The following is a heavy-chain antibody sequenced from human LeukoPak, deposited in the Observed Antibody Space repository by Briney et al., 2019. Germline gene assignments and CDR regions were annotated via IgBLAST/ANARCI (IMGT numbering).Heavy chain of an antibody. D-gene: IGHD1-26*01. CDR3: ARGYSGSYGVFDY. CDR2: IIPIFGTA. J-gene: IGHJ4*02. V-gene: IGHV1-69*05. Sequence: GASVKVSCKASGGTFSSYAISWVRQAPGQGLEWMGGIIPIFGTANYAQKFQGRVTITTDESTSTAYMELSSPRSEDTAVYYCARGYSGSYGVFDYWGRGTLVTVSS. CDR1: GGTFSSYA.